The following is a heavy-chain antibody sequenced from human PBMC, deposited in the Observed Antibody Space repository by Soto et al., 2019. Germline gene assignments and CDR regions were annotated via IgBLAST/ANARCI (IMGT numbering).Heavy chain of an antibody. D-gene: IGHD3-3*01. Sequence: GGSLRLSCAASGFIFSDYGMHWVRQAPGKGLEWVAIIWYDGSNIYYADSVKGRFTISRDNSNNTLYLQANSLRVEDTAVYYCARARAGMVDNWGQGTLVTVSS. CDR3: ARARAGMVDN. CDR1: GFIFSDYG. V-gene: IGHV3-33*01. CDR2: IWYDGSNI. J-gene: IGHJ4*02.